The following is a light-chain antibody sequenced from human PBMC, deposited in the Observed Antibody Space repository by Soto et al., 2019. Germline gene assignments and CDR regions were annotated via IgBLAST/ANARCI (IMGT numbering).Light chain of an antibody. CDR1: GGDIDNYNY. V-gene: IGLV2-8*01. CDR2: EVT. Sequence: QSALTQPPSASGSPGQSVTIACTGTGGDIDNYNYVSWYLQHPGKAPKLLIFEVTKRPSGVPDRFSGSKSGDTAFLTVSGLQADDEADYYCSSYVGSNNFVFGTRTKVTVL. CDR3: SSYVGSNNFV. J-gene: IGLJ1*01.